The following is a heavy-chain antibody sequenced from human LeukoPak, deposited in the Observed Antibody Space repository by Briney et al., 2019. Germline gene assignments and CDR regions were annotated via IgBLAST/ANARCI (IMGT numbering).Heavy chain of an antibody. V-gene: IGHV1-2*02. Sequence: ASVKVSCKTSGYTFTGYYIHWARQAPGQGLEWMGWINPSIGSTIYAQKFQGRVTMTRHTSIKTAFMELRRLTSGDTAVYYCARRPDYSRFDSWGQGTLVTVSS. CDR3: ARRPDYSRFDS. CDR1: GYTFTGYY. CDR2: INPSIGST. D-gene: IGHD4-11*01. J-gene: IGHJ4*02.